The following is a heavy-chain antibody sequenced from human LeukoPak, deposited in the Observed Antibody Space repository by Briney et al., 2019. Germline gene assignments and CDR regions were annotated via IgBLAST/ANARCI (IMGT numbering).Heavy chain of an antibody. Sequence: PGGSLRLSCAASGFTFSSYDMHWVRQATGKGLEWVSAIGTASDTYYPGSVKGRFTISRENAKNSLYLQMNSLRAGDTAVYYCARVSSGRDGYNYDYWGQGTLVTVSS. V-gene: IGHV3-13*01. CDR2: IGTASDT. D-gene: IGHD5-24*01. CDR3: ARVSSGRDGYNYDY. J-gene: IGHJ4*02. CDR1: GFTFSSYD.